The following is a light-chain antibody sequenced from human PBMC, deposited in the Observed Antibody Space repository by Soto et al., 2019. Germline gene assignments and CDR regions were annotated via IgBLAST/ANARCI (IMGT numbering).Light chain of an antibody. Sequence: QSALTQPASVSGSPGQSITISCMGTHSDIGSYDLVSWYQQFPGKAPKLIIYENTRRSSGVSDRFSGSKSGNTASLTISGLQPEDESDYYCCSYAGGNTLMFGVGTKLTVL. CDR3: CSYAGGNTLM. V-gene: IGLV2-23*01. CDR2: ENT. J-gene: IGLJ3*02. CDR1: HSDIGSYDL.